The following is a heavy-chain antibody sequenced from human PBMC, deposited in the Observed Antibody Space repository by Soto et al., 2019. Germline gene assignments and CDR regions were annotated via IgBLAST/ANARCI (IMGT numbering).Heavy chain of an antibody. CDR1: GYSFTSYW. J-gene: IGHJ6*02. CDR2: IDPSDSYT. CDR3: ARLHFIAAAGTGGMDG. D-gene: IGHD6-13*01. V-gene: IGHV5-10-1*01. Sequence: GESLKISCKGSGYSFTSYWISWVRQMPGKGLEWMGRIDPSDSYTNYSPSFQGHVTISADKSISTAYLQWSSLKASDTAMYYCARLHFIAAAGTGGMDGSGQGTTVTVSS.